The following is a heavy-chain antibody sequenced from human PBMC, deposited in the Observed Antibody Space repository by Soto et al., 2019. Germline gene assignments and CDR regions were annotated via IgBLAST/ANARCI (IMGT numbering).Heavy chain of an antibody. CDR1: GGAFTNDI. J-gene: IGHJ4*02. V-gene: IGHV1-69*04. CDR2: IIPLLDIT. CDR3: ARDSPIGSAFSGYDAIDY. D-gene: IGHD5-12*01. Sequence: ASVKVSCKASGGAFTNDIITWVRQAPGQGLEWVGRIIPLLDITNYAQKFQGRVTITADKSTSTAFMELNSPISEDTAVYYCARDSPIGSAFSGYDAIDYWGQGTLVTVSS.